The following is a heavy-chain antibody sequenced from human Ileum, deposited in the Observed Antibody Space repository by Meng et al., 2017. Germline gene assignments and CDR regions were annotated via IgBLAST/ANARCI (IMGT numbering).Heavy chain of an antibody. Sequence: GESLKISCAASGFTFRIYDMNWVRQVPGKGLEWVSSLSGSGDITYYADSVKGRFTISRDNSKNTLYLQMDSLRAEDTAVYYCAILSTPPLLYNSGAIWGQGTKVTVSS. CDR2: LSGSGDIT. V-gene: IGHV3-23*01. CDR1: GFTFRIYD. J-gene: IGHJ3*02. CDR3: AILSTPPLLYNSGAI. D-gene: IGHD1-26*01.